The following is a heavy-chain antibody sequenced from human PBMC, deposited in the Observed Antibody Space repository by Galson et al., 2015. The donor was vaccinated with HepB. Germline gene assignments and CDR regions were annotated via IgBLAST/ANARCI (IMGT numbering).Heavy chain of an antibody. CDR1: GFTFSSYA. J-gene: IGHJ4*02. CDR2: ISYDGSNK. V-gene: IGHV3-30*04. CDR3: AREGKYSSPGDY. Sequence: SLRLSCAASGFTFSSYAMHWVRQAPGKGLEWVAVISYDGSNKYYADSVKGRFTISRDNSKNTLYLQMNSLRAEDTAVYYCAREGKYSSPGDYWGQGTLVTVSS. D-gene: IGHD6-13*01.